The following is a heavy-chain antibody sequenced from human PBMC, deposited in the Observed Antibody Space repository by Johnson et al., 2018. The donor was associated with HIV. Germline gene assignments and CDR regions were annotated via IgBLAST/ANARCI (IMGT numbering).Heavy chain of an antibody. CDR2: ISYDGRNK. J-gene: IGHJ3*02. CDR3: AKAVGGYAFDI. V-gene: IGHV3-30*18. D-gene: IGHD1-26*01. Sequence: QVQLVESGGGVLQPGRSLRLSCAASGFTFSSYGMHWVRQAPGKGLEWVAVISYDGRNKYYADSVKGRSTISRDNSKNTLFLQMNSLRDEDTAVYNCAKAVGGYAFDIWGQGTMVTVSS. CDR1: GFTFSSYG.